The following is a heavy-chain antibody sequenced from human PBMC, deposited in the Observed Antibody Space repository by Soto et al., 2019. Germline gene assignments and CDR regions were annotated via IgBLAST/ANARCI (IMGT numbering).Heavy chain of an antibody. CDR1: GYTFTSYG. Sequence: QVQLVQSGAEVKKPGASVKVSCKASGYTFTSYGLSWVRQAPGQGLEWMGWISAYNRNTNYAQKLQGRVTMTTDTATSTAYTELRSLRSDDTAVYSCARAVASAADFDYWGQGTLVTVSS. CDR2: ISAYNRNT. D-gene: IGHD2-2*01. CDR3: ARAVASAADFDY. V-gene: IGHV1-18*01. J-gene: IGHJ4*02.